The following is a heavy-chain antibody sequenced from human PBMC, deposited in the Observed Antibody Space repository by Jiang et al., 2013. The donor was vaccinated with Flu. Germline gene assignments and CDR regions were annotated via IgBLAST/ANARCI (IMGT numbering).Heavy chain of an antibody. D-gene: IGHD2-15*01. CDR3: ARDEGGYCSGGSCYDHAFDI. CDR1: GGTFSSYA. V-gene: IGHV1-69*06. Sequence: SGGTFSSYAISWVRQAPGQGLEWMGGIIPIFGTANYAQKFQGRVTITADKSTSTAYMELSSLRSEDTAVYYCARDEGGYCSGGSCYDHAFDIWGQGTMVTVSS. CDR2: IIPIFGTA. J-gene: IGHJ3*02.